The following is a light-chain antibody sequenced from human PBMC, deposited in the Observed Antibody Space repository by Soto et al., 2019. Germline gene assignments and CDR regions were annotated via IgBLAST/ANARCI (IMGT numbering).Light chain of an antibody. J-gene: IGKJ1*01. V-gene: IGKV1-39*01. CDR3: QQSYRTPRT. CDR1: QSISNY. Sequence: DIQMTQSPTSLSASIGDRVTITCRASQSISNYLNWYQQKPGQAPQLLIYAALSLRSGVPSRFSGDGSGKDFTLTISSLQPDDIGTFFCQQSYRTPRTFGLWTKG. CDR2: AAL.